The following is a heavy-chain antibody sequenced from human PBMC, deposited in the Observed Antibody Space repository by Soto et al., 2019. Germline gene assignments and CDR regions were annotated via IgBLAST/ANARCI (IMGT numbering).Heavy chain of an antibody. D-gene: IGHD3-3*01. V-gene: IGHV2-5*02. CDR3: AHRVLRTVFGLVTTTAIYFDF. CDR2: IYWDDDK. J-gene: IGHJ4*02. CDR1: GFSLTTSGVG. Sequence: QITLKESGPTVVKPTETLTLTCTFSGFSLTTSGVGVGSVRQSPGKAPEWLALIYWDDDKRYSTSLNSRLIIHKDTSKHQVVLTMANVDPADTATYYCAHRVLRTVFGLVTTTAIYFDFWGPGTPVVVSS.